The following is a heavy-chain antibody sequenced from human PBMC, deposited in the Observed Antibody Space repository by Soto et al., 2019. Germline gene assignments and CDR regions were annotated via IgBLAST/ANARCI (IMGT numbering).Heavy chain of an antibody. D-gene: IGHD6-19*01. CDR3: AKAVAGVPIQSYFDY. V-gene: IGHV3-9*01. J-gene: IGHJ4*02. CDR1: GFTFDDYA. Sequence: EVQLVESGGGLVQPGRTLRLSCAASGFTFDDYAMHWVRQAPGKGLEWVSGISWNSGSIGYADSVKGRFTISRDNAKNSLYLQMNSLIAEDTALYYCAKAVAGVPIQSYFDYWGQGTLVTVSS. CDR2: ISWNSGSI.